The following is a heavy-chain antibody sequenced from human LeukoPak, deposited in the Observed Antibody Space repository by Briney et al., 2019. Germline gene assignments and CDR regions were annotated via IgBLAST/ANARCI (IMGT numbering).Heavy chain of an antibody. CDR3: ARVGAVGATPVDY. V-gene: IGHV4-34*01. J-gene: IGHJ4*02. CDR1: GGSFSGYY. Sequence: PSETLSLTCAVYGGSFSGYYWSWIRQPPGKGLEWIGEINHSGSTNYNPSLKSRVTILVDTSKNQFSLKLSSVTAADTAVYYCARVGAVGATPVDYWGQGTLVTVSS. D-gene: IGHD1-26*01. CDR2: INHSGST.